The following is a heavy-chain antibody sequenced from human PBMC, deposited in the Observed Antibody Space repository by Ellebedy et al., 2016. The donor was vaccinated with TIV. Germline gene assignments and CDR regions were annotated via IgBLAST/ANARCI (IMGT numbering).Heavy chain of an antibody. Sequence: ASVKVSCKASGYTFTSYAMHWVRQAPGQRLEWMGWINAGNGNTKYSQKFQDRVTITRDTFASTTYMELSSLISEDTAVYYCARQKVNSFDPWGQGTLVTVSS. CDR3: ARQKVNSFDP. J-gene: IGHJ5*02. CDR2: INAGNGNT. V-gene: IGHV1-3*01. CDR1: GYTFTSYA.